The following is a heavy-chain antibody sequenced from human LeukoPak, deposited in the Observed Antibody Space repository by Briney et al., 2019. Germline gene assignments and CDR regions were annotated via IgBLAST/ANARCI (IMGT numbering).Heavy chain of an antibody. CDR3: ARGHYGGNRYFDI. V-gene: IGHV1-8*01. J-gene: IGHJ4*02. D-gene: IGHD4-23*01. CDR1: GYTFRSYE. Sequence: ASVKVSCKASGYTFRSYEVNWVRQAPGQGLEWVGWIHPNSGKTGYAQKFQGRVTMTRDTSTETAFMELSSLKFDDTAIFYCARGHYGGNRYFDIWGQGTLVTVSS. CDR2: IHPNSGKT.